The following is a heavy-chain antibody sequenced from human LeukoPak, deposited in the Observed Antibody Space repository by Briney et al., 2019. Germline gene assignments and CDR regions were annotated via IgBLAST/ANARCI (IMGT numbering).Heavy chain of an antibody. CDR1: GGSFSGYY. D-gene: IGHD3-9*01. CDR3: ARGDGVYDILTGYYNGVYFDY. V-gene: IGHV4-34*01. CDR2: INHSGST. J-gene: IGHJ4*02. Sequence: SETLSLTCAVYGGSFSGYYWSWVRQPPGKGLEWIGEINHSGSTNYNPSLKSRVTISVDTSKNQFSLKLSSVTAADTAVYYCARGDGVYDILTGYYNGVYFDYWVQGTLVTVSS.